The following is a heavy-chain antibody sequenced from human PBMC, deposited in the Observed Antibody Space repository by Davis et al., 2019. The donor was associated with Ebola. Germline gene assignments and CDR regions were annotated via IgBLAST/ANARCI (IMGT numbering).Heavy chain of an antibody. J-gene: IGHJ4*01. CDR3: ARDVGDFWSGYSDY. Sequence: GESLKISCAASGFTFRTYSMNWVRQSPGKGLEWISYISSSSSPIYYADSVKGRFTISRDNARNSLFLQMSSLRDEDTAVYYCARDVGDFWSGYSDYWGHGTLVTVSS. D-gene: IGHD3-3*01. CDR2: ISSSSSPI. V-gene: IGHV3-48*02. CDR1: GFTFRTYS.